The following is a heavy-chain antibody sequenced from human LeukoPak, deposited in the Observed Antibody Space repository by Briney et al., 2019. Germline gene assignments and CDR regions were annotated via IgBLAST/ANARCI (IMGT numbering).Heavy chain of an antibody. CDR3: ARGVGSSWSYYFDY. V-gene: IGHV1-8*01. CDR1: GYTFTSYY. J-gene: IGHJ4*02. Sequence: SQKVSCKASGYTFTSYYIYWVRQAPGQGLEWIGGMYHNRGKKIYAQKFQGRVTMTRHTSISTAYMELSSLRSEDTAVYYCARGVGSSWSYYFDYWGQGTLVTVSS. D-gene: IGHD6-13*01. CDR2: MYHNRGKK.